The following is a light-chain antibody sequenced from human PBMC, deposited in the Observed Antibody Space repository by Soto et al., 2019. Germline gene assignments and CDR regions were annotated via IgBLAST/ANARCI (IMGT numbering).Light chain of an antibody. J-gene: IGLJ1*01. CDR1: SSNIGAGYD. V-gene: IGLV1-40*01. CDR2: EVS. CDR3: NSYTRSRSYV. Sequence: QSVLTQPPSVSGAPGQRVTISCTGSSSNIGAGYDVHWYQQLPGTAPKVIIFEVSNRPSGVSNRFSGSKSGNTASLTISGLLAEDEADYYCNSYTRSRSYVFGTGTKLTVL.